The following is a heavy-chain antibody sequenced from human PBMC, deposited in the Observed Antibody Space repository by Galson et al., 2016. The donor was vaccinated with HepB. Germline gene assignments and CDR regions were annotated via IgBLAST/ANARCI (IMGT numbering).Heavy chain of an antibody. V-gene: IGHV3-30*18. Sequence: SLRLSCAASGFTFDDYAMHWVRQAPGKGLEWVATVSFDGSKKYYADSVKGRFTISRGTSKNTVSLQMNSLRAGDTAVYYCAKEGADRADYFDSWGQGTLVTVSS. CDR2: VSFDGSKK. D-gene: IGHD1-14*01. CDR1: GFTFDDYA. CDR3: AKEGADRADYFDS. J-gene: IGHJ4*02.